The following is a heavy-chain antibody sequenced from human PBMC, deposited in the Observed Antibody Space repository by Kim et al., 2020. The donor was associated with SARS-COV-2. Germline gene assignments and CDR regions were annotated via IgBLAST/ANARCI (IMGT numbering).Heavy chain of an antibody. V-gene: IGHV1-3*01. CDR1: GYTFTSYA. D-gene: IGHD6-13*01. Sequence: ASVKVSCKASGYTFTSYAMHWVRQAPGQRLEWMGWINAGNGNTKYSQKFQGRVTITRXTXASTAYMELSSLRSEDTAXXXXARQVSSSWYGGGIXWFDPWXXGTXXXVSS. CDR2: INAGNGNT. CDR3: ARQVSSSWYGGGIXWFDP. J-gene: IGHJ5*02.